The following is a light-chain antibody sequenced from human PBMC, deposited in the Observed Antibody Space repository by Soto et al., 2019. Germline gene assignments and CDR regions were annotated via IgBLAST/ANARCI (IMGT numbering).Light chain of an antibody. CDR3: CSYAGRYTWV. J-gene: IGLJ3*02. CDR1: SNDVGGYNY. V-gene: IGLV2-11*01. CDR2: DVS. Sequence: QSALTQPRSVSGSPGQSVTISCTGTSNDVGGYNYVSWYQQQPGKAPKLMIYDVSRRPSGVPDRFSGSKSGNTASLTISGLQAEDESDYYCCSYAGRYTWVFGGGTKVTVL.